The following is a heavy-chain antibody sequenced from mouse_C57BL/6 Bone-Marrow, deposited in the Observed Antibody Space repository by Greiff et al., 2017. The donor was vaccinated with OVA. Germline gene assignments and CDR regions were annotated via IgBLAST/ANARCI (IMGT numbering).Heavy chain of an antibody. Sequence: VQLQQSGAELVRPGASVTLSCTASGFNIKDDYMHWVKQRPEQGLEWIGWIDPENGDTEYASKFQGKATITADTSSNTAYLQLSSLTSEDTAVYYCTTMITTLFDYWGQGTTLTVSS. CDR1: GFNIKDDY. D-gene: IGHD2-4*01. J-gene: IGHJ2*01. CDR2: IDPENGDT. CDR3: TTMITTLFDY. V-gene: IGHV14-4*01.